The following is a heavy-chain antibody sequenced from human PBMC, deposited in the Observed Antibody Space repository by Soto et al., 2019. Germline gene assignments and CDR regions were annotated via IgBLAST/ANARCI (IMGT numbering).Heavy chain of an antibody. J-gene: IGHJ4*02. D-gene: IGHD6-19*01. CDR3: ATSGGGWYLY. V-gene: IGHV1-8*01. Sequence: QVQLVQSGAEVKKPGASVKVSCKASGYTFSSYDINWVRQATGQGLEWMGWLNPNSGDTGYAQKFQGRVPLTRNPAINTAYIELSSLTSDDTAVYYCATSGGGWYLYWGQGTLVTVSS. CDR2: LNPNSGDT. CDR1: GYTFSSYD.